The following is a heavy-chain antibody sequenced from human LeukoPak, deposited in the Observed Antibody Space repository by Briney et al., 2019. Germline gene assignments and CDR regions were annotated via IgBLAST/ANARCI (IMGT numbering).Heavy chain of an antibody. CDR2: ISAYNGNT. Sequence: ASVTVSCKASGYTFTSYGISWVRQAPGQGLEWMGWISAYNGNTNYAQKLQGRVTMATDTSTSTAYMELRSLRSDDTAVYYCARDPRIQLYDYWGQGALVTVSS. J-gene: IGHJ4*02. D-gene: IGHD5-18*01. V-gene: IGHV1-18*01. CDR1: GYTFTSYG. CDR3: ARDPRIQLYDY.